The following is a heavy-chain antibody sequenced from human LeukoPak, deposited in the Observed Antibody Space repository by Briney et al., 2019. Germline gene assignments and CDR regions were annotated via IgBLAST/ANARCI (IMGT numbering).Heavy chain of an antibody. Sequence: GESLKISFKGSGYRFTNYWIAWVRPMPGKGVEGMGIIYPGDSDTRHSPSFQGQVTISADKSISTAYLQWSSLKASDTAMYYCARRAATGHASEYFQHWGQGTLVTVSS. J-gene: IGHJ1*01. CDR2: IYPGDSDT. D-gene: IGHD6-13*01. CDR3: ARRAATGHASEYFQH. CDR1: GYRFTNYW. V-gene: IGHV5-51*01.